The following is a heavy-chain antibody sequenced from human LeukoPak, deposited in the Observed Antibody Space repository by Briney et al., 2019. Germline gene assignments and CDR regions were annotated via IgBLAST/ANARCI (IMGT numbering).Heavy chain of an antibody. V-gene: IGHV4-39*01. J-gene: IGHJ4*02. Sequence: SETLSLTCTVSGGSINTETYYWGWIRQPPGKGLEWIGSIYYSGTTHNNASLEGRVTISVDTSKNQFSLRLTSVTAADTAVYYCASLRYYGSADWGQGTLVTVSS. D-gene: IGHD3-10*01. CDR2: IYYSGTT. CDR1: GGSINTETYY. CDR3: ASLRYYGSAD.